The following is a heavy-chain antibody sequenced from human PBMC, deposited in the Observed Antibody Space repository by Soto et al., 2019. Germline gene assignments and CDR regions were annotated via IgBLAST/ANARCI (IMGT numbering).Heavy chain of an antibody. D-gene: IGHD6-19*01. V-gene: IGHV3-21*04. J-gene: IGHJ4*02. CDR3: AKAFHSPYSSGWYDTKEFDY. Sequence: PGGSLRLSCAASGFTFSSYSMNWVRQAPGKGLEWVSSISSSSSYIYYADSVKGRFTISRDNSKNSLYLQMNSLRAEDTAVYYCAKAFHSPYSSGWYDTKEFDYWGQGTLVTVSS. CDR2: ISSSSSYI. CDR1: GFTFSSYS.